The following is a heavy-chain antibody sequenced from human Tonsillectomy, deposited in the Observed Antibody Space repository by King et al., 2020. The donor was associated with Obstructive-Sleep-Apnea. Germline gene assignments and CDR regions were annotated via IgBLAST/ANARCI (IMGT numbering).Heavy chain of an antibody. CDR3: TTQTYYYGSGSYSYSDY. V-gene: IGHV3-15*01. D-gene: IGHD3-10*01. J-gene: IGHJ4*02. CDR2: IKSKTDGGTT. CDR1: EFTFTNAW. Sequence: EVQLVESGGGLVKPGGSLRLSCTASEFTFTNAWMSWVRQAPGKGLEWVGRIKSKTDGGTTDYAAPVKGRFTISRDDSKNTLYLQMNSLKTEDTAVYYCTTQTYYYGSGSYSYSDYWGQGTLVTVSS.